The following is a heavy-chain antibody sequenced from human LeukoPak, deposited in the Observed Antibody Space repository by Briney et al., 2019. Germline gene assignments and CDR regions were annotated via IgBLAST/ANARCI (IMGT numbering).Heavy chain of an antibody. V-gene: IGHV3-7*01. Sequence: GGSLRLSCAASGLTFSSYWMNWVRQAPGKGLEWVANIKQDGSEKYYVDSVKGRFTISRDNAKNSLYLQMNTLRAEDTAVYYCARDCASRGCINYWGQGTLVTVSS. D-gene: IGHD6-19*01. CDR1: GLTFSSYW. J-gene: IGHJ4*02. CDR2: IKQDGSEK. CDR3: ARDCASRGCINY.